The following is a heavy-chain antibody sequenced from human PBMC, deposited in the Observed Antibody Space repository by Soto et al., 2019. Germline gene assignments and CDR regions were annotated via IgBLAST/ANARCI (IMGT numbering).Heavy chain of an antibody. J-gene: IGHJ6*02. CDR2: ISYDGSNK. V-gene: IGHV3-30*18. CDR3: AKDRRTAMDYYYGMDV. Sequence: GGSLRLSCAASGFTFSSYGMHWVRQAPGKGLEWVAVISYDGSNKYYADSVKGRFTISRDNSKNTLYLQMNSLRAEDTAVYYCAKDRRTAMDYYYGMDVWGQGTTVTVSS. D-gene: IGHD5-18*01. CDR1: GFTFSSYG.